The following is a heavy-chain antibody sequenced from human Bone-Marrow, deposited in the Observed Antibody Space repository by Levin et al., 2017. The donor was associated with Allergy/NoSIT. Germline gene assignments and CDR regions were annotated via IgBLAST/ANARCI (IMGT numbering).Heavy chain of an antibody. CDR2: ITRSSNYI. CDR3: AKGRGHPRGFYFDY. Sequence: GESLKISCAASGFTFNSHTMNWVRQAPGKGLEWVSSITRSSNYIYYADSVKGRFTISRDNSKNTVSLQMNSLRAEDTAVYYCAKGRGHPRGFYFDYWGQGTQGTVSS. V-gene: IGHV3-21*04. D-gene: IGHD3-10*01. CDR1: GFTFNSHT. J-gene: IGHJ4*02.